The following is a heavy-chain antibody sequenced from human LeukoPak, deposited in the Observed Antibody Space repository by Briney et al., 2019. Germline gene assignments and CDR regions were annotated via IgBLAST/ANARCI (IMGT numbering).Heavy chain of an antibody. Sequence: SETLSLTCAVYGGSFSGYYWSWIRQPPGKGLEWIGRIYTSGSTNYNPSLKSRVTMSVDTSKNQFSLKLSSVTAADTAVYYCARVGGYCSSTSCFGPWGQGTLVTVSS. J-gene: IGHJ5*02. CDR1: GGSFSGYY. D-gene: IGHD2-2*01. CDR2: IYTSGST. CDR3: ARVGGYCSSTSCFGP. V-gene: IGHV4-59*10.